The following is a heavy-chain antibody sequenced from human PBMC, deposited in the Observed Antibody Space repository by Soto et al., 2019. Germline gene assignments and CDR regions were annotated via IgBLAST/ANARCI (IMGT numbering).Heavy chain of an antibody. CDR3: ARDLGIVATNVDY. V-gene: IGHV3-30-3*01. D-gene: IGHD5-12*01. CDR2: ISYDGSNK. CDR1: GFTFSSYA. J-gene: IGHJ4*02. Sequence: QVQLVESGGGVVQPGRSLRLSCAASGFTFSSYAMHWVRQAPGKGLEWVAVISYDGSNKYYADSVKGRFTISRDNSKNTLYLQMNSLRAGDTAVYYCARDLGIVATNVDYWGQGTLVTVSS.